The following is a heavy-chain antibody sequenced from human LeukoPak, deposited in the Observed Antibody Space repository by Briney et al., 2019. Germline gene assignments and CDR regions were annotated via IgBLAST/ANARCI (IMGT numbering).Heavy chain of an antibody. CDR3: ARGHVYYYMDV. CDR2: INPSGGST. J-gene: IGHJ6*03. Sequence: ASVKVSCKVSGYIFSGYYMHWVRQAPGQGLEWMGIINPSGGSTTYAQKFQGRVTMTRDTSTSTVYMELSSLRSEDTAVYYCARGHVYYYMDVWGKGTTVTISS. CDR1: GYIFSGYY. V-gene: IGHV1-46*01.